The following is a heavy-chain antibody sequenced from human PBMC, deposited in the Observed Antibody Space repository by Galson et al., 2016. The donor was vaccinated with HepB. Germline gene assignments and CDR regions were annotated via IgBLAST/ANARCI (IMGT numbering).Heavy chain of an antibody. J-gene: IGHJ6*02. D-gene: IGHD3-9*01. Sequence: SLRLSCAASGFTFSSYAMSWVRQAPGKGLEWVSAISGSGGSTYYADSVKGRFTISRDNSKNTLYLQMNSLRAEDTAVYYCARYYDILTGYSNYGMDVWAKGPRSPSP. V-gene: IGHV3-23*01. CDR2: ISGSGGST. CDR3: ARYYDILTGYSNYGMDV. CDR1: GFTFSSYA.